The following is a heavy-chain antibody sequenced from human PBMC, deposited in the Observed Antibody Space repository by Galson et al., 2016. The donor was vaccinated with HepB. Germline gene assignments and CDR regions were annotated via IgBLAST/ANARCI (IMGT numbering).Heavy chain of an antibody. J-gene: IGHJ6*02. CDR3: ARHYYDNLTGDYTLRGLDV. CDR1: GYSFTSYW. Sequence: QSGAEVKKPGESLRISCKGSGYSFTSYWISWVRQMPGKGLEWVGRIDPNDSYASYSPSFQGHVTISADKSIITAYLQWSSLKASDTAMYYCARHYYDNLTGDYTLRGLDVWGQGNTVTVSS. D-gene: IGHD3-9*01. CDR2: IDPNDSYA. V-gene: IGHV5-10-1*01.